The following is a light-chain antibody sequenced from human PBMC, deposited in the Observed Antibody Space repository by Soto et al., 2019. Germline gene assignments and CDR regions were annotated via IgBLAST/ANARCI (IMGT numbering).Light chain of an antibody. V-gene: IGKV1-39*01. CDR3: QQCLTTPRT. CDR2: GAS. J-gene: IGKJ1*01. CDR1: QTISTC. Sequence: DIQMTQFPSSLSASVGDRVTITCRASQTISTCLNWYQQKAGTAPKLLIYGASDLESGIPSRFSGSGSGTYFTLTINSLQPEDFAIYYCQQCLTTPRTFGQGTRVEI.